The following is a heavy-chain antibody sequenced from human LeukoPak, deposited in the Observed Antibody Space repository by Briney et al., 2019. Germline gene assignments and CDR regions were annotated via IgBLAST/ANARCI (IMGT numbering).Heavy chain of an antibody. D-gene: IGHD6-19*01. V-gene: IGHV4-61*02. CDR2: IYTSGST. J-gene: IGHJ4*02. CDR3: ARVGYSSGWAIDY. CDR1: GGSISSGRYY. Sequence: SETLSHTRTVSGGSISSGRYYWSWIRQPAGKGLEWIGRIYTSGSTNYNASLKSRVTISVDPSKYQFSLKLSSVTGADTAVYYCARVGYSSGWAIDYRGQGTLVTVSS.